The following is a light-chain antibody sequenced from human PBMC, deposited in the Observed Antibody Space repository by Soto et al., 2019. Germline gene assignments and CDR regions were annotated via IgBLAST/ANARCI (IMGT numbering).Light chain of an antibody. CDR1: QSINDC. Sequence: DIQTTQSPSSLSASVGDRVTINCQTSQSINDCLNWYQQKPGKAPKPLIYGASSLQSGVPLRFSGSGSGTGFTLTISSLEPEDFATYYCQESYSTLWGTCGQGTKVDIK. J-gene: IGKJ1*01. CDR2: GAS. V-gene: IGKV1-39*01. CDR3: QESYSTLWGT.